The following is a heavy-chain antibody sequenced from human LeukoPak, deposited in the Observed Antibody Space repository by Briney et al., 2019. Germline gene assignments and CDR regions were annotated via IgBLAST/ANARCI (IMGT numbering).Heavy chain of an antibody. D-gene: IGHD3-22*01. CDR2: ITGSGGVT. CDR1: GFSFSDYA. J-gene: IGHJ3*02. Sequence: GGSLRLSCAASGFSFSDYAMAWVRQAPGKGLEWVSVITGSGGVTHYAGSVKGRFTISRDNSKNTLYLQMNNLRVEDTARYYCAKDAAIWYYYDSSGSPNAFDIWGQGTMVTVSS. CDR3: AKDAAIWYYYDSSGSPNAFDI. V-gene: IGHV3-23*01.